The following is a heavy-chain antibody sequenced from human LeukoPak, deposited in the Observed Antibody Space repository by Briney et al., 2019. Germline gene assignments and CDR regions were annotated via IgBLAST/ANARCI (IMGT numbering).Heavy chain of an antibody. CDR3: AKPTTGYSSGRYPGWPAVY. CDR1: GFIFNNYA. V-gene: IGHV3-23*01. D-gene: IGHD6-19*01. J-gene: IGHJ4*02. Sequence: PGGSLTLSCAAYGFIFNNYAMYWVRQAPGKGLEWVSDIFRSGGSAHYADSVKGRFTISRDDSKNTVYLQMSSLRAEDTAVYYCAKPTTGYSSGRYPGWPAVYWGQGSLVTVSS. CDR2: IFRSGGSA.